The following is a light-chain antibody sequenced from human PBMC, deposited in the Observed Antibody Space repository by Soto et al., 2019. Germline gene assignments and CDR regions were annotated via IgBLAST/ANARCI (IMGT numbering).Light chain of an antibody. J-gene: IGLJ2*01. CDR2: TNN. V-gene: IGLV1-44*01. CDR3: ATWDNGLTGVV. Sequence: QSVLTQPSSTSGTPGQRVTISCSGSSSNIGSNTVHWYLQIPGTAPKPLIYTNNQRSSGVSDRFSGSKSDTSASLVISGLQSEDEADYYCATWDNGLTGVVFGGGTKLTVL. CDR1: SSNIGSNT.